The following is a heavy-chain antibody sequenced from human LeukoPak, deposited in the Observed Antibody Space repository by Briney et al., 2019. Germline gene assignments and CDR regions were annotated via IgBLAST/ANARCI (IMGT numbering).Heavy chain of an antibody. Sequence: GGSLRLSCAASGFTFSNFGMHWVRQAPGKGLEWVAFIRYDGSNKYYADSVKGRFTISRDNSKNTLYLQMNSLRAEDTAVYYCAKVVCSSTSCSRDYWGQGTLVTVSS. CDR1: GFTFSNFG. CDR2: IRYDGSNK. V-gene: IGHV3-30*02. D-gene: IGHD2-2*01. J-gene: IGHJ4*02. CDR3: AKVVCSSTSCSRDY.